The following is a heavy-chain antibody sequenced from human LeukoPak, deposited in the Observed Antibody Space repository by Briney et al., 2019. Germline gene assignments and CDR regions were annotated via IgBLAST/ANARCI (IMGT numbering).Heavy chain of an antibody. V-gene: IGHV4-61*02. CDR3: ACSMTTVTNDYYYYYMDV. J-gene: IGHJ6*03. Sequence: SETLSLTCTVSGGSISSGSYYWSWIRQPAGKGLEWIGRIYTSGSTNYNPSLKSRVTISVDTSKNQFSLKLSSVTAADTAVYYCACSMTTVTNDYYYYYMDVWGKGTTVTISS. CDR1: GGSISSGSYY. CDR2: IYTSGST. D-gene: IGHD4-17*01.